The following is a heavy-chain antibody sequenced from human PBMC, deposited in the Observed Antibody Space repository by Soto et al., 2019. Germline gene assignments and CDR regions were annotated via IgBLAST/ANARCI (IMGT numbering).Heavy chain of an antibody. CDR3: TTDSYSTIIIVRFDY. Sequence: GGSLRLFCAASGFTFTNAWINWVSQAPGKGLEWVGRIKSKTDGGTTDYAEPVKGRFAISRDDSNNMVYLQMNSLKIEDTAVYYCTTDSYSTIIIVRFDYWGHGTLVTVSS. V-gene: IGHV3-15*07. D-gene: IGHD3-22*01. CDR2: IKSKTDGGTT. CDR1: GFTFTNAW. J-gene: IGHJ4*01.